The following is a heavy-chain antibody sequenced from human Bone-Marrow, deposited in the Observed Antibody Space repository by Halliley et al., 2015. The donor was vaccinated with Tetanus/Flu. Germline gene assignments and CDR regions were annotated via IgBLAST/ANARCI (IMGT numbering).Heavy chain of an antibody. D-gene: IGHD3-22*01. CDR2: ISGSGSDM. CDR3: ARMGGYYASYFDY. J-gene: IGHJ4*02. CDR1: GFTFSSYT. V-gene: IGHV3-48*03. Sequence: SLRFSCVASGFTFSSYTMNWVRQAPGKGLEYISYISGSGSDMRYADSVKGRFIISRDNGKNWLYLQMNSLRAEDTAVYYCARMGGYYASYFDYWGQGTLVTVSS.